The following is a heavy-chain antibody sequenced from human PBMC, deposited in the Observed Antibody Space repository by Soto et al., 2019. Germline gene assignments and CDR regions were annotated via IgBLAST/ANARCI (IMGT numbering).Heavy chain of an antibody. CDR1: GVDFRGSY. CDR2: ISDTGRTI. CDR3: AGFKEGKIVGLRWLDP. J-gene: IGHJ5*02. D-gene: IGHD3-16*02. Sequence: GSLRLSCVGSGVDFRGSYMNWIRHAPGKGLEWISYISDTGRTIHYADSVKGRFVISRDNSRDSLYLQMNDLRADDTAIYYCAGFKEGKIVGLRWLDPWGQGTRVTVSS. V-gene: IGHV3-11*01.